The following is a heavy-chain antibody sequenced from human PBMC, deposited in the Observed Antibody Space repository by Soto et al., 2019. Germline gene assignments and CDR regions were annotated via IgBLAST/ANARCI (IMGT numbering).Heavy chain of an antibody. CDR3: AKGSWFGELFRSYMDV. D-gene: IGHD3-10*01. CDR1: GFIFSNYG. CDR2: ISYDGNKQ. V-gene: IGHV3-30*18. Sequence: QVQLVESGGGVVQPGRSLRLSCAASGFIFSNYGMHWVRQAPGKGLEWVAVISYDGNKQHYGESVKGRFTISRDSSKNTLYLQMNSLRPEDTAVYYCAKGSWFGELFRSYMDVWGKGTTVTVS. J-gene: IGHJ6*03.